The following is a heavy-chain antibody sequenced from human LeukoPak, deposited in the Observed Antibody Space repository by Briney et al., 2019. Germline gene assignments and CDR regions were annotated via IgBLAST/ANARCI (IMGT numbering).Heavy chain of an antibody. CDR1: GYTFTSYY. J-gene: IGHJ1*01. D-gene: IGHD2-21*02. CDR2: INPSGGST. CDR3: ARGPLAYCGGDCYAEYFQH. V-gene: IGHV1-46*01. Sequence: ASVKVSCKASGYTFTSYYMHWVRQAPGQGLEWMGIINPSGGSTSYAQKFQGRATMTRDTSTSTVYMELSSLRSEDTAVYYCARGPLAYCGGDCYAEYFQHWGQGTLVTVSS.